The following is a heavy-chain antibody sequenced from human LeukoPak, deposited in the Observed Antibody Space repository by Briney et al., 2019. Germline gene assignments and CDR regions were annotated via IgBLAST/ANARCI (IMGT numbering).Heavy chain of an antibody. CDR2: ISGSGGST. CDR3: AKERYSGYGFDY. J-gene: IGHJ4*02. D-gene: IGHD5-12*01. Sequence: GGSLRLSCAASGFTFSSYAMSWVRQAPGKGLEWVSAISGSGGSTYCADSVKGRFTISGDNSKNTLYLQMNSLRAEDTAVYYCAKERYSGYGFDYWGQGTLVTVSS. CDR1: GFTFSSYA. V-gene: IGHV3-23*01.